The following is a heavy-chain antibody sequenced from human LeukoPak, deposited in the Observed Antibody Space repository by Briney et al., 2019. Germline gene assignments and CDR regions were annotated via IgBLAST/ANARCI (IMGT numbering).Heavy chain of an antibody. CDR1: GFTVSSSY. CDR3: ARVNRGWSLDY. CDR2: IYSGGST. J-gene: IGHJ4*02. D-gene: IGHD6-19*01. Sequence: QAGGSLRLSCAASGFTVSSSYMSWVRQAPGKGLEWVSVIYSGGSTYYADSVKGRFTISRDNSKNTLSLQMNSLRVEDTAVYYCARVNRGWSLDYWGQGTLVTVSS. V-gene: IGHV3-53*01.